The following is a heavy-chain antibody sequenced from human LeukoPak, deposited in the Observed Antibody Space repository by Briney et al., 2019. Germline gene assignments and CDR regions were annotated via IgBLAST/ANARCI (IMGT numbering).Heavy chain of an antibody. V-gene: IGHV5-51*01. CDR3: ARSDSSGWALGYFDL. D-gene: IGHD6-19*01. Sequence: GESLKIPCKGSGYSFTSYWIGWVRQMPGKGLEWMGIIYPGDSDTRYSPSFQGQVTISADKSISTAYLQWSSLKASDTAMYYCARSDSSGWALGYFDLWGRGTLVTVSS. CDR1: GYSFTSYW. J-gene: IGHJ2*01. CDR2: IYPGDSDT.